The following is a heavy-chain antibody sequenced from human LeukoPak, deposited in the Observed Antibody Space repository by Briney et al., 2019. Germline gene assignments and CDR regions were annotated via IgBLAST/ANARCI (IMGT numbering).Heavy chain of an antibody. CDR2: ISAYNGNT. CDR1: GYTFTSYG. V-gene: IGHV1-18*01. CDR3: ASTGDCTNGVCYNNWFDP. Sequence: SSVKVSCKASGYTFTSYGISWVRQAPAQGLEWMGWISAYNGNTNYAQKLQGRVTMTTDTSTSTAYMELRSLRSDDTAVYYCASTGDCTNGVCYNNWFDPWGQGTLVTVSS. D-gene: IGHD2-8*01. J-gene: IGHJ5*02.